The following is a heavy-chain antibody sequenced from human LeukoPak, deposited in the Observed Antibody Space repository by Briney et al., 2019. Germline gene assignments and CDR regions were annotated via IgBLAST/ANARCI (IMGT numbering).Heavy chain of an antibody. V-gene: IGHV3-11*01. CDR2: ISSSGSSI. CDR1: GFAFSAYY. D-gene: IGHD5-24*01. Sequence: GGSLRLSCAASGFAFSAYYMSWIRQAPGKGLEWLAYISSSGSSIDYADSVKGRFTVSRDNGKNSLFLQMNSLRAEDTAIYYCVRVKGGWLGERTYDYLGQGTLVTVSP. CDR3: VRVKGGWLGERTYDY. J-gene: IGHJ4*02.